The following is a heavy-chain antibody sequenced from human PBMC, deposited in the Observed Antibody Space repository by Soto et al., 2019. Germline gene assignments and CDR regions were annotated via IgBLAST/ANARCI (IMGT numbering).Heavy chain of an antibody. CDR2: INAGNGNT. J-gene: IGHJ4*02. CDR3: ARPYHSVSGSYSY. D-gene: IGHD3-10*01. V-gene: IGHV1-3*01. Sequence: QVQLVQSGAEVKKPGASVKVSCEASGYTFTRHLMHWVRQAPGQRLEWMGWINAGNGNTKYSQKFQGRVTITRDTSANTTYMELSSLRSGDTAVYYCARPYHSVSGSYSYWGQGTLVTVSS. CDR1: GYTFTRHL.